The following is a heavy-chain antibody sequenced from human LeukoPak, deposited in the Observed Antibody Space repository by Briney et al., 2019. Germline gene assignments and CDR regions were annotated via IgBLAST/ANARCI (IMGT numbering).Heavy chain of an antibody. CDR3: AREALSITMVRGVIGGGAFDI. CDR2: ISAYNGNT. D-gene: IGHD3-10*01. V-gene: IGHV1-18*01. CDR1: GYTFTSYG. J-gene: IGHJ3*02. Sequence: GASVKVSCKASGYTFTSYGISWVRRAPGQGLEWMGWISAYNGNTNYAQKLQGRVTMTTDTSTSTAYMELRSLRSDDTAVYYCAREALSITMVRGVIGGGAFDIWGQGTMVTVSS.